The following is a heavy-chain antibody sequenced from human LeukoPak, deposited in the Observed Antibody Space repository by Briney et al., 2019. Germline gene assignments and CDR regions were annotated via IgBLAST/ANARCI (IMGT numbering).Heavy chain of an antibody. CDR1: GFTFSNYA. CDR3: AKPAAVATVNHFDY. CDR2: ISGSGGST. V-gene: IGHV3-23*01. D-gene: IGHD6-13*01. J-gene: IGHJ4*02. Sequence: GGSLRLSCAASGFTFSNYAMSWVRQAPGKGLEWVSAISGSGGSTHYAGSVKGRFTVSRDNSKNTLYLQMNSLRAEDTAVYYCAKPAAVATVNHFDYWGQGTLVTVSS.